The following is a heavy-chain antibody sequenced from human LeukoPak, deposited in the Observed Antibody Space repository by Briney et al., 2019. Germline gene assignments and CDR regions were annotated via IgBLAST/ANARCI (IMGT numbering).Heavy chain of an antibody. V-gene: IGHV3-53*01. CDR1: GFTVSSNY. D-gene: IGHD1-14*01. CDR3: ARDSRARGTRSPIDY. J-gene: IGHJ4*02. Sequence: GSLRLSCAASGFTVSSNYMSWVRQAPGKGLEWVSVIYSGGSTYYADSVKGRFTISRDNSKNTLYLQMNSLRAEDTAVYYCARDSRARGTRSPIDYWDQGTLVTVSS. CDR2: IYSGGST.